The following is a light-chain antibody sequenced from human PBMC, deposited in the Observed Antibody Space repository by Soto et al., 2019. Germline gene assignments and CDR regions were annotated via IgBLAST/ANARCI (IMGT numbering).Light chain of an antibody. V-gene: IGKV3-20*01. Sequence: DIVWTQSPGTLYLSPGQRATLSCGASQSVSSGYLAWYQQRPGQAPRLLIXGASTRATGIPDRFSGSGSGTDFTLTISRLETEDFAVYYGQQYKNWPTITFGQGTRLEIK. CDR2: GAS. J-gene: IGKJ5*01. CDR3: QQYKNWPTIT. CDR1: QSVSSGY.